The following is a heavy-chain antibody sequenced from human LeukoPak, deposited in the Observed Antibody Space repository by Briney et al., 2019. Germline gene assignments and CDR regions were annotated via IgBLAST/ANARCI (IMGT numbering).Heavy chain of an antibody. D-gene: IGHD2-21*01. CDR3: ARGDPIVVVY. V-gene: IGHV3-66*01. J-gene: IGHJ4*02. Sequence: GGSLRLSCAASGFTVSNNYMSWVRQGPGKGLEWVSVIYSDGSTYYADSVRGGFTISRDNSKNTVYLQMNSLRAEDTAVYYCARGDPIVVVYWGQGTLVTVSS. CDR2: IYSDGST. CDR1: GFTVSNNY.